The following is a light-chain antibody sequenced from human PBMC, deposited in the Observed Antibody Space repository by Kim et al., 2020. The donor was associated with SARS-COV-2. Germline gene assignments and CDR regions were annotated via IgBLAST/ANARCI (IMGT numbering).Light chain of an antibody. CDR3: AAWDDSLSGRF. Sequence: QSVLTQPPSASGTPGQTVTISCSGTSSNIAVNYVYWYQQLPGTAPKLLIYRNNQRPSGVPDRFSGSKSGTSASLAISGLRSEDEADYYCAAWDDSLSGRFFGTGTKVTVL. V-gene: IGLV1-47*01. J-gene: IGLJ1*01. CDR2: RNN. CDR1: SSNIAVNY.